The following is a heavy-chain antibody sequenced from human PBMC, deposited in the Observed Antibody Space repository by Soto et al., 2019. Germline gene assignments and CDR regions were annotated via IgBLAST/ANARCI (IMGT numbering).Heavy chain of an antibody. CDR1: GFSFTTHS. Sequence: GGSLRLSCAASGFSFTTHSMNWVRQAPGKGLEWVSFISSGSNYMYYADSVKGRFTISRDNAKNSLYLQMNSLRAEDTAVYYCARVGTTVTPDDYYYYYMDVWGKGTTVTVSS. D-gene: IGHD4-17*01. CDR3: ARVGTTVTPDDYYYYYMDV. V-gene: IGHV3-21*01. CDR2: ISSGSNYM. J-gene: IGHJ6*03.